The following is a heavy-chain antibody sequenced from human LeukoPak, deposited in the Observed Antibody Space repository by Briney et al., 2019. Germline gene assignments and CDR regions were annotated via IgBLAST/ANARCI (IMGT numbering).Heavy chain of an antibody. Sequence: GGSLRLSCAASGFTFSSYAMHWVRQAPGKGLEWVAVISFDGSTKYYADSVKGRFTISRDNSKNTLYLQMNSLRAEDTAVYYCASGYSGYDWGLDSWGQGTLVTVSS. V-gene: IGHV3-30*01. CDR2: ISFDGSTK. CDR1: GFTFSSYA. CDR3: ASGYSGYDWGLDS. D-gene: IGHD5-12*01. J-gene: IGHJ4*02.